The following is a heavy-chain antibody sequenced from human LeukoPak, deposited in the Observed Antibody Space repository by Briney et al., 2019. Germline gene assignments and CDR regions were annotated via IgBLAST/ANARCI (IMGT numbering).Heavy chain of an antibody. CDR2: ISAYNGNT. J-gene: IGHJ3*02. D-gene: IGHD6-13*01. CDR3: ARDKRVIAAAGTEGHDAFDI. V-gene: IGHV1-18*04. CDR1: GYTFTGYY. Sequence: ASVKVSCKASGYTFTGYYMHWVRQAPGQGLEWMGWISAYNGNTNYAQKLQGRVTMTTDTSTSTAYMELRSLRSDDTAVYYCARDKRVIAAAGTEGHDAFDIWGQGTMVTVSS.